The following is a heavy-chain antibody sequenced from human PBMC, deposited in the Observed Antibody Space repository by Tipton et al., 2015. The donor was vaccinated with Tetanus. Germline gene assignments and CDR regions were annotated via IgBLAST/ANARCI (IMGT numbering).Heavy chain of an antibody. V-gene: IGHV5-51*01. Sequence: QLVQSGAEVKKPGESLKISCKGSGYSFTSYWIGWVRQTPGKGLEWMGIIYPGDSETRNIPTFQGQVTISADKSISTAYLKWSSLKASVTAMYYCASHQANVEMTTTWWFDYWGQGTLVTVSS. CDR3: ASHQANVEMTTTWWFDY. CDR1: GYSFTSYW. CDR2: IYPGDSET. J-gene: IGHJ4*02. D-gene: IGHD5-24*01.